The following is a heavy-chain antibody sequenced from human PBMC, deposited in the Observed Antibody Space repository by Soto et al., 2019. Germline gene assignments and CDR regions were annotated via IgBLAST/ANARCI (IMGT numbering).Heavy chain of an antibody. CDR2: ISYDGSNK. Sequence: QVPLVESGGGVVQPGRSLRLSCAASGFPFTTYGMHWVREGPGKGLEWVAVISYDGSNKYYADSVKGRFTISRDNSKNTLYLQMNCLRPEDTALYYCVGGQYYFDYRGQGTLVTVSS. CDR3: VGGQYYFDY. CDR1: GFPFTTYG. D-gene: IGHD3-10*01. J-gene: IGHJ4*02. V-gene: IGHV3-30*03.